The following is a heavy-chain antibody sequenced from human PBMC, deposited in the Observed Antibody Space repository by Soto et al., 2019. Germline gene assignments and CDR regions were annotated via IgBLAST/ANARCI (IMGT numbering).Heavy chain of an antibody. D-gene: IGHD3-10*01. Sequence: GGSLRLSCAASGFTFSSYGMHWVRQAPGKGLEWVAVIWYDGSNKYYADSVKGRFTISRDMSTSTAYMELSSLRSEDTAVYYCAAGTPHWFDPWGQGTLVTVSS. V-gene: IGHV3-33*01. J-gene: IGHJ5*02. CDR1: GFTFSSYG. CDR2: IWYDGSNK. CDR3: AAGTPHWFDP.